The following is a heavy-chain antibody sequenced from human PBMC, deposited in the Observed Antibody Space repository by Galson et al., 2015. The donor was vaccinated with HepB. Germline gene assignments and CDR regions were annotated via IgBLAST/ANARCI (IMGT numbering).Heavy chain of an antibody. Sequence: SLRLSCAASGFTFSGYVMHWVRQAPGKGLEWVAVISDAGDNRYYFDSVKGRFTISRDNSKNTLFLDMNSLRPEDTAVYYCARVSQGYCSGSNCYDFYYSLDVWGPGTTVTVSS. CDR1: GFTFSGYV. D-gene: IGHD2-15*01. CDR3: ARVSQGYCSGSNCYDFYYSLDV. V-gene: IGHV3-30-3*01. J-gene: IGHJ6*02. CDR2: ISDAGDNR.